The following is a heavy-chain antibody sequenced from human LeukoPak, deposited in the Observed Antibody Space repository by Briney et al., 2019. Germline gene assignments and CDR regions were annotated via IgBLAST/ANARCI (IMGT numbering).Heavy chain of an antibody. J-gene: IGHJ4*02. D-gene: IGHD6-25*01. Sequence: PGGSLRLSCVASGFTFSNFAMHWVRQAPGKGLEWISYISGTSATIYYADSVKGRFTISRDNAKNSLYLQMNSLRVEDTAVYYCARDSSAGSSGFWGQGTLVTVSS. CDR1: GFTFSNFA. CDR2: ISGTSATI. CDR3: ARDSSAGSSGF. V-gene: IGHV3-48*01.